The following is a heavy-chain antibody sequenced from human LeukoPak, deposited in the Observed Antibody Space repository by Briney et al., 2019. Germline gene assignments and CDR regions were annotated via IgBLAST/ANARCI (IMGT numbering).Heavy chain of an antibody. D-gene: IGHD2-15*01. J-gene: IGHJ5*02. CDR2: VKHDGSDK. V-gene: IGHV3-7*04. CDR1: GFTFSSYA. Sequence: GGSLRLSCAASGFTFSSYAMSWVRQAPGKGLEPVASVKHDGSDKYYVDSVKGRFTISRDNAKNSLFLQMNSLRVEDTAVYYCARVGYCSGSGCEGRDWFDPWGQGILVTVSS. CDR3: ARVGYCSGSGCEGRDWFDP.